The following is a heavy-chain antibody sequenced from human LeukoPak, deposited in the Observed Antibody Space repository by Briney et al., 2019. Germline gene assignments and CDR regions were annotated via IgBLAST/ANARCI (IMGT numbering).Heavy chain of an antibody. J-gene: IGHJ4*02. V-gene: IGHV3-30*03. CDR2: ISSDESNK. D-gene: IGHD3-10*01. Sequence: GRSLRLSCAASGFTLNNYAMHWVRQAPGEGLEWVSLISSDESNKYYAVSVKGRFTISRDNSMNTLYLQMNSLRADDTAVYYCATDYSYGSGSYYNRFDNWGQGTLVTVSS. CDR3: ATDYSYGSGSYYNRFDN. CDR1: GFTLNNYA.